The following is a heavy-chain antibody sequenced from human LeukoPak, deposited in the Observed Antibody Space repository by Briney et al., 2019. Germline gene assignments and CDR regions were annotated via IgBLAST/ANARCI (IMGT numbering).Heavy chain of an antibody. CDR3: ARDRGQQLVWFDP. D-gene: IGHD6-13*01. CDR1: GFTFSSYS. J-gene: IGHJ5*02. V-gene: IGHV3-21*01. CDR2: ISSSSSYI. Sequence: GGSLRLSCAASGFTFSSYSMNWVRQAPGKGLEWVSSISSSSSYIYYADSVKGRFTISRDNAKNSLYLQMNSLRAEDTAVYYCARDRGQQLVWFDPWGQGTLVTVSS.